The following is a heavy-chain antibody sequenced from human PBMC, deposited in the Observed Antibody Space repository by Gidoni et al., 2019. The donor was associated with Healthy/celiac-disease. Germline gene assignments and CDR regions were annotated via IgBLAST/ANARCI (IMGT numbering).Heavy chain of an antibody. Sequence: QVQLVESGGGVVQPGRSLSLSCAASGFTFSSYAMHWVRQAPGKGLEWVAVISYDGSNKYYADSVKGRFTISRDNSKNTLYLQMNSLRAEDTAVYYCARDGGYVGPPFDYWGQGTLVTVSS. CDR2: ISYDGSNK. D-gene: IGHD3-16*01. CDR3: ARDGGYVGPPFDY. J-gene: IGHJ4*02. V-gene: IGHV3-30-3*01. CDR1: GFTFSSYA.